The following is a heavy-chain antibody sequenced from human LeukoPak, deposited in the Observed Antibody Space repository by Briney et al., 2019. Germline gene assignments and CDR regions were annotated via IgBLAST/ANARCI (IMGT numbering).Heavy chain of an antibody. CDR1: GFTFSSYW. D-gene: IGHD2-15*01. CDR3: ARDQPYCSGGSCYLGPLDY. J-gene: IGHJ4*02. V-gene: IGHV3-74*01. Sequence: GGSLRLSCEASGFTFSSYWMHWVRQAPGKGLVWVSRIYSDGSSTSYADSVKGRFTISRDNAKNTLYLQMNSLRAEDTAVYYCARDQPYCSGGSCYLGPLDYWGQGTLVTVSS. CDR2: IYSDGSST.